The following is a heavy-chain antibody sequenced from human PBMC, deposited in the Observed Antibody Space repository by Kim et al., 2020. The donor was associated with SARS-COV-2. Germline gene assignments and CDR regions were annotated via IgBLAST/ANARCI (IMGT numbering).Heavy chain of an antibody. V-gene: IGHV3-21*01. Sequence: GGSLRLSCAASGFTFSSYSMNWVRQAPGKGLEWVSSISSSSSYIYYADSVKGRFTISRDNAKNSLYLQMNSLRAEDTAVYYCARSLVVVPAAPPIWGQGTLVTVSS. CDR2: ISSSSSYI. D-gene: IGHD2-2*01. CDR3: ARSLVVVPAAPPI. J-gene: IGHJ4*02. CDR1: GFTFSSYS.